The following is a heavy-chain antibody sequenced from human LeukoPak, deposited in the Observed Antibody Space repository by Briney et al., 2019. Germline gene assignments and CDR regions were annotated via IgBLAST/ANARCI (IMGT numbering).Heavy chain of an antibody. CDR2: ISSSGSTI. D-gene: IGHD2-2*01. CDR3: AKGDPGAHCSSTSCQKGFDP. V-gene: IGHV3-11*01. CDR1: GFTFSDYY. Sequence: PGGSLRLSCAASGFTFSDYYMSWIRQAPGKGLEWVSYISSSGSTIYYADSVKGRFTISRDNAKNSLYLQMNSLRAEDTAVYYCAKGDPGAHCSSTSCQKGFDPWGQGTLVTVSS. J-gene: IGHJ5*02.